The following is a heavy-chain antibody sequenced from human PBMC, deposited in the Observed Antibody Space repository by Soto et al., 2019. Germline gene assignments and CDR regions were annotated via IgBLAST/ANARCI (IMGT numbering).Heavy chain of an antibody. CDR3: ARDKHKKVKGGYARTKDAFDI. CDR2: IIPIFGTA. D-gene: IGHD5-12*01. V-gene: IGHV1-69*13. CDR1: GGTFSSYA. J-gene: IGHJ3*02. Sequence: ASVKVSCKASGGTFSSYAISWVRQAPGQGLEWMGGIIPIFGTANYAQKFQGRVTITADESTSTAYMELSSLRSEDTAVYYCARDKHKKVKGGYARTKDAFDIWGQGTMLTVS.